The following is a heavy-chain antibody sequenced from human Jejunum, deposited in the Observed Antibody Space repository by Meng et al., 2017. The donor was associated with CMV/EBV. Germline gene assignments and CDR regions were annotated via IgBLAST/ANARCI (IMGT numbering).Heavy chain of an antibody. Sequence: LRLACAASGFTFSDSYMSWIRQAQGKGLEWVSYISSSGSTIYYADSVKGRFTISRDNAKNSLYLQMNSLRADDTAVYYCAREIRPIDYWGQGTLVTVSS. CDR1: GFTFSDSY. CDR3: AREIRPIDY. J-gene: IGHJ4*02. CDR2: ISSSGSTI. D-gene: IGHD3-10*01. V-gene: IGHV3-11*01.